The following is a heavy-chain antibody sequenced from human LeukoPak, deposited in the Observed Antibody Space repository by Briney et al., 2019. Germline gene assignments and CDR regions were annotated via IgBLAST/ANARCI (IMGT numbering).Heavy chain of an antibody. CDR1: GFTFSSYA. Sequence: GGSLRLSCAASGFTFSSYAMHWVRQAPGKGLEWVAVISYDGSNKYYADSVKGRFTISRDNSKNTLYLQMNSLRAEETAVYYCARATPYYYDSSGYSSMDVWGKGTTVTVSS. D-gene: IGHD3-22*01. V-gene: IGHV3-30*14. J-gene: IGHJ6*03. CDR3: ARATPYYYDSSGYSSMDV. CDR2: ISYDGSNK.